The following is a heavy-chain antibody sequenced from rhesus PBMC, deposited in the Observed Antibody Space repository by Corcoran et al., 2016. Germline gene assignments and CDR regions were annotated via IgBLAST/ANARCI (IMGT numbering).Heavy chain of an antibody. CDR2: MCGRETK. Sequence: QVTLKESGPALVKPTQTLTLTCTFSGFSINTAATGVGWIRPPPGKALEWLASMCGRETKYYSTALKSRLTISKDPSKNMVMLTMTNMDPVDTATYYCARLPTRRFDVWGPGVLVTVSS. J-gene: IGHJ5-1*01. V-gene: IGHV2-95*01. D-gene: IGHD3S6*01. CDR1: GFSINTAATG. CDR3: ARLPTRRFDV.